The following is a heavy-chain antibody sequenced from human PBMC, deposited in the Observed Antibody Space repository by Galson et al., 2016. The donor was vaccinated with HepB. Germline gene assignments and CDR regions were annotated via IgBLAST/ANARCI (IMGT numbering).Heavy chain of an antibody. CDR2: ISSHGTAT. V-gene: IGHV3-64D*06. J-gene: IGHJ3*02. D-gene: IGHD1-26*01. Sequence: SLRLSCAASGFTFNAYAMHWVRQAPGKGLEYVSTISSHGTATYYTDSAKGRFTISRDNSESTVYLQMFSLSPEDTAVYYCVKDVLRLVGATGVRAFDIWGQGTMVTVSS. CDR3: VKDVLRLVGATGVRAFDI. CDR1: GFTFNAYA.